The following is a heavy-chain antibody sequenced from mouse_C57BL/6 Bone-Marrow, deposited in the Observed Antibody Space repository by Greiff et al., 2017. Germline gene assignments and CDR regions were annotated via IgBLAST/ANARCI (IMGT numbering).Heavy chain of an antibody. J-gene: IGHJ2*01. V-gene: IGHV5-12*01. CDR2: ISNGGGST. CDR1: GFTFSDYY. D-gene: IGHD2-3*01. CDR3: ARHGGYDGYYVDY. Sequence: EVNVVESGGGLVQPGGSLKLSCAASGFTFSDYYMYWVRQTPEKRLEWVAYISNGGGSTYYPDTVKGRFTISRDNAKNTLYLQMSRLKSEDTAMYYCARHGGYDGYYVDYWGQGTTLTVSS.